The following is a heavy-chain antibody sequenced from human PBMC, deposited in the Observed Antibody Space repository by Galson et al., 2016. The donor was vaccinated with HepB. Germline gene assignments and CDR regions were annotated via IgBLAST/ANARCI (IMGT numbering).Heavy chain of an antibody. CDR1: GFNFSSYG. V-gene: IGHV3-30*18. CDR3: ANTTAMVAYYYNGMDV. CDR2: ISFDGSYK. J-gene: IGHJ6*04. Sequence: SLRLSCAASGFNFSSYGLHWVRQAPGKGLEWVAVISFDGSYKYYADSVKGRFTISRDNSKNTINLQMSSLRAEDTAVYYCANTTAMVAYYYNGMDVWGKGTTVTVSS. D-gene: IGHD5-18*01.